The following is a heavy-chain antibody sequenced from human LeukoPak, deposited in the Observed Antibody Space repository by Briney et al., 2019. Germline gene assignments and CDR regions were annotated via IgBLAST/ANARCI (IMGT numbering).Heavy chain of an antibody. Sequence: SETLSLTCTVSGGSISSYYWSWIRQPPGKGLEWIGYIYYSGSTNYNPSLKSRVTISVDTSKNQFSLKLSSVTAADTAVYYCARLVNYYDSSGPLDYWGQGTLVTVS. CDR3: ARLVNYYDSSGPLDY. CDR2: IYYSGST. J-gene: IGHJ4*02. V-gene: IGHV4-59*08. D-gene: IGHD3-22*01. CDR1: GGSISSYY.